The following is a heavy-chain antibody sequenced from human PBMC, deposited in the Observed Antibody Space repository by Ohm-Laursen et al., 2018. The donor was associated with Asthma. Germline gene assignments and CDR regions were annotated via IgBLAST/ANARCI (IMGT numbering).Heavy chain of an antibody. CDR2: ISTASTFI. D-gene: IGHD2-2*02. CDR3: ARGDDIVVVPAAINYFDY. CDR1: GSSFSLYS. Sequence: SLRLSCAASGSSFSLYSIHWVRQAPGKGLEWVASISTASTFIYYGDSVRGRFTTTRDNAKNSLYLQMNSLRAEDTAVYYCARGDDIVVVPAAINYFDYWGQGTLVTVSS. V-gene: IGHV3-21*01. J-gene: IGHJ4*02.